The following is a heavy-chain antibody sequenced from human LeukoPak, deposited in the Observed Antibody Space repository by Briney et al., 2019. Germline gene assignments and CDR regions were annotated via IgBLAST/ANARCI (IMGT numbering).Heavy chain of an antibody. CDR2: IIPIFGIA. V-gene: IGHV1-69*04. D-gene: IGHD6-13*01. J-gene: IGHJ2*01. CDR3: ARDHPQYCIAAAGTCWYFDL. Sequence: SVKVSCKASGGTFSSYAISWVRQAPGQGLEWMGRIIPIFGIANYAQKFQGRVTITADKSTSTAYMELSSLRSEDTAVYYCARDHPQYCIAAAGTCWYFDLWGRGALVTVSS. CDR1: GGTFSSYA.